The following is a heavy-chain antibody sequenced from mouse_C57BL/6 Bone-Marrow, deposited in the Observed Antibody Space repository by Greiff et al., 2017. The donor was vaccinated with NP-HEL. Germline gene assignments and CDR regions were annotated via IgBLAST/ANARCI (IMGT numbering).Heavy chain of an antibody. CDR1: GFNIKDDY. D-gene: IGHD4-1*01. J-gene: IGHJ4*01. Sequence: VQLQQSGAELVRPGASVKLSCTASGFNIKDDYMHWVKQRPEQGLEWIGWIDPENGDTEYASKFQGKAPITADTSSNTAYLQLSSLTSEDTAVYYCTNWDDYYAMDYWGQGTSVTVSS. CDR2: IDPENGDT. V-gene: IGHV14-4*01. CDR3: TNWDDYYAMDY.